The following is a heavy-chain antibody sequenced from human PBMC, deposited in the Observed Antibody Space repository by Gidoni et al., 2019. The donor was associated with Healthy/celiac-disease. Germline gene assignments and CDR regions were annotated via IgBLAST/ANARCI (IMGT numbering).Heavy chain of an antibody. J-gene: IGHJ5*02. CDR2: IYYSGST. CDR1: GCSISSGGYY. Sequence: QVQLQESGPGLVKPSQTLSLTCTVSGCSISSGGYYWSWIRQHPGKGLEWIGYIYYSGSTYYNPSLKSRVTISVDTSKNQFSLKLSSVTAADTAVYYCARSSLEGGVVVAGGWFDPWGQGTLVTVSS. D-gene: IGHD2-15*01. CDR3: ARSSLEGGVVVAGGWFDP. V-gene: IGHV4-31*03.